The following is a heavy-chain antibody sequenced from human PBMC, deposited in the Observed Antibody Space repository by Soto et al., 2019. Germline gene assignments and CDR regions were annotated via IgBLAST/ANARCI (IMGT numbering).Heavy chain of an antibody. D-gene: IGHD1-1*01. CDR1: GYTFTNYY. CDR2: INPSARSA. Sequence: QVQLVQSGAEVKNPGASVKLSCKASGYTFTNYYLHWVRQAPGQGLEWVGMINPSARSASYAQKLRGRLHMHRDTSTTTVYMELSRLTSEDTAVYYCAKDNSAANAVLDHWGLGTLVTVSS. CDR3: AKDNSAANAVLDH. J-gene: IGHJ4*02. V-gene: IGHV1-46*04.